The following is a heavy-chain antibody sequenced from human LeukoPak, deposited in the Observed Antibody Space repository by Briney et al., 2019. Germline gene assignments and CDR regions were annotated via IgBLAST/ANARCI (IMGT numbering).Heavy chain of an antibody. Sequence: SVKVSFKASGGTFSSYAISWVRQAPGQGLEWMGGIIPIFGTANYAQKFQGRVTITADESTSTAYMELSSLRSEDTAVYYCARDCSGGSCYSNWGQGTLVTVSS. CDR2: IIPIFGTA. D-gene: IGHD2-15*01. V-gene: IGHV1-69*13. CDR3: ARDCSGGSCYSN. J-gene: IGHJ4*02. CDR1: GGTFSSYA.